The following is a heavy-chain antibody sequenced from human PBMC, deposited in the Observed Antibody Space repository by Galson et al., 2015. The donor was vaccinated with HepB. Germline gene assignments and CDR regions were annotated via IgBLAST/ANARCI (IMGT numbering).Heavy chain of an antibody. V-gene: IGHV3-7*03. D-gene: IGHD2-2*01. CDR3: ACLKWDQLRYFDD. CDR2: ILQSSPFP. Sequence: SLRLSCAASGFTFSNYWMSWLLPSPLHCLSFFANILQSSPFPFYGDSVPGRFTFPRDNARSSLFLQMDSLRVDDTSVYYCACLKWDQLRYFDDWGQGTRVTGSS. CDR1: GFTFSNYW. J-gene: IGHJ4*02.